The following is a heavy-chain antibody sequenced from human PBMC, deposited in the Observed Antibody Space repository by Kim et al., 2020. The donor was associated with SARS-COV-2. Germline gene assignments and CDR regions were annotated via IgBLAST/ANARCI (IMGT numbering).Heavy chain of an antibody. Sequence: GGSLRLSCAASGFTFSSYGMHWVRQAPGKGLEWVAVISYDGSNKYYADSVKGRFTISRDNSKNTLYLQMNSLRAEDMAAYYCAKDLFDSSSNYWGQGTLV. CDR2: ISYDGSNK. D-gene: IGHD6-6*01. V-gene: IGHV3-30*18. CDR1: GFTFSSYG. CDR3: AKDLFDSSSNY. J-gene: IGHJ4*02.